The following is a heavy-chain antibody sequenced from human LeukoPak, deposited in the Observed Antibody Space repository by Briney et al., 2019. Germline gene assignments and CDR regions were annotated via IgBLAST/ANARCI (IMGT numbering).Heavy chain of an antibody. CDR2: ISSSSSTI. J-gene: IGHJ6*03. CDR1: GFTFSSYE. V-gene: IGHV3-48*01. Sequence: GGSLRLSCAASGFTFSSYEMNWVRQAPGKGLEWVSYISSSSSTIYYADSVKGRFTISRDNAKNSLYLQMNSLRAEDTAVYYCARDGYSYGYTAGHTYYYYYMDVWGKGTTVTVSS. CDR3: ARDGYSYGYTAGHTYYYYYMDV. D-gene: IGHD5-18*01.